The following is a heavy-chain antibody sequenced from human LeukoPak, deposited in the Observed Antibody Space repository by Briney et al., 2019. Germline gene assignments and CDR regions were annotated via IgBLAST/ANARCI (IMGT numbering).Heavy chain of an antibody. J-gene: IGHJ4*02. Sequence: PSGTLSLTCAVSGGSMSSTKWWSWVRQPPGKGLEWIGEIYHSGSTNYNPSLKSRITISVDKSKNQVSLNLNSVTAADTAVYYCATSTVMNGYCFDYWAEERLVSVSS. CDR1: GGSMSSTKW. CDR2: IYHSGST. V-gene: IGHV4-4*02. D-gene: IGHD4-17*01. CDR3: ATSTVMNGYCFDY.